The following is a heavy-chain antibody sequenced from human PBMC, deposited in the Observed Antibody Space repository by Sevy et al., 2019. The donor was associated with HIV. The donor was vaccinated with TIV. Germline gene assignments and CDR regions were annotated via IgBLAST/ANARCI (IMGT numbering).Heavy chain of an antibody. D-gene: IGHD2-8*01. V-gene: IGHV3-23*01. J-gene: IGHJ4*02. CDR1: GFTFSKHS. CDR3: AREGCTKPHDY. CDR2: LSFGCGEI. Sequence: GGSLRLSCAASGFTFSKHSMSWVRQTPGKGLEWVSTLSFGCGEINYADSVKGRFTISRDNSKSSVYLQMNNLRPEDTAVYYCAREGCTKPHDYWGQGTLVTVSS.